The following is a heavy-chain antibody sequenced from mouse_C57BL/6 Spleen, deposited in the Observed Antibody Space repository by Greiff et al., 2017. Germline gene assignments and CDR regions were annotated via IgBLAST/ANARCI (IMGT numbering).Heavy chain of an antibody. Sequence: EVKVEESGGGLVQPGESLKLSCESNEYEFPSHDMSWVRKTPEKRLELVAAINSDGGSTYYPDTMERRFIISRDNTKKTLYLQMSSLRSEDTALYYCARQGPTIVTTFADWGQGTLVTVSA. CDR1: EYEFPSHD. V-gene: IGHV5-2*03. CDR2: INSDGGST. D-gene: IGHD2-5*01. J-gene: IGHJ3*01. CDR3: ARQGPTIVTTFAD.